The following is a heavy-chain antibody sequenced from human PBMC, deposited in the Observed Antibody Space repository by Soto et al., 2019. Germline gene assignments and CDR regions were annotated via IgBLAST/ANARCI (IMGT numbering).Heavy chain of an antibody. J-gene: IGHJ5*02. Sequence: SETLSLTCTVSGGSISSYYWSWIRQPPGKGLEWIGYFYYSGSTNYNPSLKSRVTISVDTSKNQFSLKLSSVTAADTAVYYCARHESNIVATISWFDPWGQGTLVTVSS. CDR3: ARHESNIVATISWFDP. CDR1: GGSISSYY. CDR2: FYYSGST. V-gene: IGHV4-59*08. D-gene: IGHD5-12*01.